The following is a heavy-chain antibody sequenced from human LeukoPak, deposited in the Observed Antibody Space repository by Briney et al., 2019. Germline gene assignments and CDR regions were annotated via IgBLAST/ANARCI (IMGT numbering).Heavy chain of an antibody. V-gene: IGHV4-31*03. D-gene: IGHD3-10*01. CDR3: ARGKITMVRGGTANFDY. CDR1: GGSISSGGYY. J-gene: IGHJ4*02. CDR2: IYYSGST. Sequence: SETLSLTCTVSGGSISSGGYYWSWIRQHPGTGLEWIGYIYYSGSTYYNPSLKSRVTISVDTSKNQFSLKLSSVTAADTAVYYCARGKITMVRGGTANFDYWGQGTLVTVSS.